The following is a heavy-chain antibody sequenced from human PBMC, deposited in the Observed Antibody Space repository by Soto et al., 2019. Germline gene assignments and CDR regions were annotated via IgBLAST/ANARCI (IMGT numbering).Heavy chain of an antibody. CDR1: GGSVSSGSYY. CDR2: IYYSGST. V-gene: IGHV4-61*01. CDR3: ARITTVTIYA. Sequence: QVQLQESGPGLVKPSETLSLTCTVSGGSVSSGSYYWSWIRQPPGKGLEWIGYIYYSGSTNYNPSLKSRVTISVDTSKNQFSLKLSSVTAADTAVYYCARITTVTIYAWGQGTLVTVSS. D-gene: IGHD4-17*01. J-gene: IGHJ4*02.